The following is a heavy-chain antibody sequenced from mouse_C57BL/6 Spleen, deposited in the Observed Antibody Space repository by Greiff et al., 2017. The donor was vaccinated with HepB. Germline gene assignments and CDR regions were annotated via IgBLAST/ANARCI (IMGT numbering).Heavy chain of an antibody. Sequence: EVQRVESGGGLVKPGGSLKLSCAASGFTFSSYAMSWVRQTPEKRLEWVATISDGGSYTYYPDNVKGRFTISRDNAKNNLYLQMSHLKSEDTAMYYCARDGAYGSSLYYYAMDYWGQGTSVTVSS. V-gene: IGHV5-4*01. J-gene: IGHJ4*01. CDR2: ISDGGSYT. CDR1: GFTFSSYA. CDR3: ARDGAYGSSLYYYAMDY. D-gene: IGHD1-1*01.